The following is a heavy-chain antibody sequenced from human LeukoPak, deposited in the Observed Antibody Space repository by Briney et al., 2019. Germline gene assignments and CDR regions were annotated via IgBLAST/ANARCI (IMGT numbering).Heavy chain of an antibody. Sequence: GASVKVSCKASGYTFTSYGISWVRQAPGQGLEWMGWISAYNGNTKYAQKLQGRVTITADKSTSTAYMELSSLRSEDTAVYYCAREYRSYDSSGYYSWGQGTLVTVSS. J-gene: IGHJ4*02. CDR3: AREYRSYDSSGYYS. CDR2: ISAYNGNT. V-gene: IGHV1-18*01. CDR1: GYTFTSYG. D-gene: IGHD3-22*01.